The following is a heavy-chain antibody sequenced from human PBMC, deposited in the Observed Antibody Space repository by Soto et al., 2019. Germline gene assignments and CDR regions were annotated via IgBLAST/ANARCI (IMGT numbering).Heavy chain of an antibody. CDR2: INPSGGST. V-gene: IGHV1-46*01. Sequence: ASVKVSCKASGYTFTSYYMHWVRQAPGQGLEWMGIINPSGGSTSYAQKFQGRVTMTRDTSTSTVYMELSSLRSEDTAVYYCAREVGASSGFLALTPYYFDYWSQGTLVTVSS. J-gene: IGHJ4*02. CDR3: AREVGASSGFLALTPYYFDY. CDR1: GYTFTSYY. D-gene: IGHD1-26*01.